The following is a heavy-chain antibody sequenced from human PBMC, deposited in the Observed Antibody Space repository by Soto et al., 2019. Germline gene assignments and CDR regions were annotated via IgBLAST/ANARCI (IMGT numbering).Heavy chain of an antibody. D-gene: IGHD3-22*01. CDR1: GVTISRHG. Sequence: GGSMRVACGAAGVTISRHGMTWVSKKPGKGLEWVANIKEDGSDIYYVDSVRGRFTISRDNAKNSLYLQMNSLRAEDTAVYYCARGDYYDSSGPFSDAFDIWGQGTMVTVSS. J-gene: IGHJ3*02. CDR2: IKEDGSDI. V-gene: IGHV3-7*04. CDR3: ARGDYYDSSGPFSDAFDI.